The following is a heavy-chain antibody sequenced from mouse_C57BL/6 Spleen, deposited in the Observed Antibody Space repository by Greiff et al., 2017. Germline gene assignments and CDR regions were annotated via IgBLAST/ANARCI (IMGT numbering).Heavy chain of an antibody. Sequence: QVQLKQPGAELVMPGASVKLSCKASGYTFTSYWMHWVKQRPGQGLEWIGEIDPSDSYTNYNQKFKGKSTLTVDKSSTTAYMQRSSLTSEDSAFYDCARPNYVSSDWHFDVWGTGSTGTVSS. J-gene: IGHJ1*03. CDR3: ARPNYVSSDWHFDV. CDR2: IDPSDSYT. D-gene: IGHD1-1*01. V-gene: IGHV1-69*01. CDR1: GYTFTSYW.